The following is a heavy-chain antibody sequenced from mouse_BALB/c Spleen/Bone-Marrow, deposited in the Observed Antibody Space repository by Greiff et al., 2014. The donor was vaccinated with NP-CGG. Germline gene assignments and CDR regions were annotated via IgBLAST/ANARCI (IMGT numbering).Heavy chain of an antibody. D-gene: IGHD1-2*01. CDR2: IWADGST. V-gene: IGHV2-9*02. Sequence: VQRVDSGSCLVAPSQSLPITCPVSGFSLSSYGVHWVRQPPGKGLEWLGVIWADGSTNYNSALMSRLSIRKDNSKSQVFLKMNSLQTDGTAMYYCARITTATGAMDYWGQGTSVTVSS. CDR3: ARITTATGAMDY. J-gene: IGHJ4*01. CDR1: GFSLSSYG.